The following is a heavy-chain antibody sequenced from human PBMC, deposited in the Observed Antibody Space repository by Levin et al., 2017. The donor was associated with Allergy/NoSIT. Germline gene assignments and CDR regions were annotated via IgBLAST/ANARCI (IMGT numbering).Heavy chain of an antibody. Sequence: GGSLRLSCAASGFTFSSYWMSWVRQAPGKGLEWVANIKQDGSEKYYVDSVKGRFTISRDNAKNSLYLQMNSLRAEDTAVYYCARSPDVPEYYFDYWGQGTLVTVSS. CDR1: GFTFSSYW. CDR3: ARSPDVPEYYFDY. CDR2: IKQDGSEK. J-gene: IGHJ4*02. V-gene: IGHV3-7*01.